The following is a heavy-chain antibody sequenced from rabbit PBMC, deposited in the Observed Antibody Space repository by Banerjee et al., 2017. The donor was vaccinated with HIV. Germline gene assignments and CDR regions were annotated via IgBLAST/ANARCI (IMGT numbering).Heavy chain of an antibody. CDR2: IYTSSSGGT. CDR1: GFSFSSSYW. J-gene: IGHJ4*01. D-gene: IGHD7-1*01. V-gene: IGHV1S45*01. Sequence: QEQLVESGGGLVQPEGSLTLTCTASGFSFSSSYWMCWVRQAPGKGLEWIGCIYTSSSGGTYYASWAKGRFTISKASSTTVTLQMTSLTAADTATYFCARDSAGVPIYFNLWGQGTLVTVS. CDR3: ARDSAGVPIYFNL.